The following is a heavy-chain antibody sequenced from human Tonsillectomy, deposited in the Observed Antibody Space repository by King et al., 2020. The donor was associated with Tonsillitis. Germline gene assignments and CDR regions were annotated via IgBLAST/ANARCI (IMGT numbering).Heavy chain of an antibody. CDR3: ARGPNGGNLLFHV. CDR2: IFDNGNT. V-gene: IGHV4-59*01. D-gene: IGHD4-23*01. J-gene: IGHJ3*01. Sequence: QLQLQESGPGLVKPSETLSLTCTGSGGSISSYHWIWIRQPPGKGLDWIGYIFDNGNTNYNPSLKSRVTMSVDTSKNQFSLRLRSVTAADTAVYYCARGPNGGNLLFHVWGQGTMVTVSS. CDR1: GGSISSYH.